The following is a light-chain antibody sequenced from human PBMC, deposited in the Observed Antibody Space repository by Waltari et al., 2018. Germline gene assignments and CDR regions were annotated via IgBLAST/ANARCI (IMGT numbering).Light chain of an antibody. CDR2: DDN. Sequence: SYVLTQSPSVSVDPGQTARITCGGNNLGSKNVHWYQLKPGQAPVLVVYDDNDRPSGLPERFSGSNSGNTATLTISRVEAGDEAAYYCQVWDGSSDHVVFGGGTKLTVL. J-gene: IGLJ3*02. V-gene: IGLV3-21*02. CDR3: QVWDGSSDHVV. CDR1: NLGSKN.